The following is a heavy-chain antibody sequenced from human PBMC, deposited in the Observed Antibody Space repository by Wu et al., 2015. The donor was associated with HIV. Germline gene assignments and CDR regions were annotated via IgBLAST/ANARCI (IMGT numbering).Heavy chain of an antibody. D-gene: IGHD6-13*01. CDR3: ARGLAAAGNFRENWFDP. CDR1: GGIFSSFA. Sequence: QVQLVQSGAEVKKPGSSVKVSCKASGGIFSSFAINWVRQAPGQGLEWVGGIIPIFRTANYAQNFQGRVTITSDESTNTAYLELSGLRSDDTAIYYCARGLAAAGNFRENWFDPWGEGTLVTVSS. J-gene: IGHJ5*02. V-gene: IGHV1-69*05. CDR2: IIPIFRTA.